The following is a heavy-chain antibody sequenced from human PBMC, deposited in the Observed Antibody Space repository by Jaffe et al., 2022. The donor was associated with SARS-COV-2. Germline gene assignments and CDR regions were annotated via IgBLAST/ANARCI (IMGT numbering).Heavy chain of an antibody. J-gene: IGHJ6*02. CDR3: ARLDLGARNYYYYGMDV. Sequence: QVQLQESGPGLVKPSETLSLTCTVSGGSISSYYWSWIRQPPGKGLEWIGYIYYSGSTNYNPSLKSRVTISVDTSKNQFSLKLSSVTAADTAVYYCARLDLGARNYYYYGMDVWGQGTTVTVSS. D-gene: IGHD1-26*01. CDR2: IYYSGST. V-gene: IGHV4-59*08. CDR1: GGSISSYY.